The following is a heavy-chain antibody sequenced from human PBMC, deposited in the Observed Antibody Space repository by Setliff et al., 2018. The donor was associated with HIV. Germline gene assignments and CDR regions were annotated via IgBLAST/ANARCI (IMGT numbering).Heavy chain of an antibody. Sequence: PSETLSLTCTVSGGSISSYYWSWIRQPPGKGLEWIGYIYYSGSTYYNPSLKSRLTISVDTSKNQFSLKLSSVTAADTAVYYCAREWELHQGGAFDIWGQGTMVTVSS. CDR3: AREWELHQGGAFDI. V-gene: IGHV4-59*06. CDR1: GGSISSYY. J-gene: IGHJ3*02. CDR2: IYYSGST. D-gene: IGHD1-26*01.